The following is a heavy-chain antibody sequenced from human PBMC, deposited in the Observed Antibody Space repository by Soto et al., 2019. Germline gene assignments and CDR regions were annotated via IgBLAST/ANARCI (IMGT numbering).Heavy chain of an antibody. CDR3: ARGGVDVVATSAFDY. D-gene: IGHD5-12*01. J-gene: IGHJ4*02. V-gene: IGHV1-69*01. CDR2: IIPIIGTA. Sequence: QVQLVQSGAEVKKPGSSVKVSCKASVGTFNNYAISWVRQAPGQGLEWMGGIIPIIGTADYAHKFQGRLAISADESTGTTFMELSSLRSEDTALYYCARGGVDVVATSAFDYWGQGTLVTVSS. CDR1: VGTFNNYA.